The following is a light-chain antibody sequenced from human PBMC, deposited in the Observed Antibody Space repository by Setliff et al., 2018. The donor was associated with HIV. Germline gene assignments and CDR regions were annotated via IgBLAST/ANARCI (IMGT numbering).Light chain of an antibody. CDR2: DVT. V-gene: IGLV2-14*03. CDR1: SSGVGGYNP. CDR3: NSYSTSSTPLYV. J-gene: IGLJ1*01. Sequence: QSVLTQPASVSGAPGQSITISCTGTSSGVGGYNPVSWYQQHPGQAPKLMIYDVTTRPSGVSSRFSGSKSGNAASLTISGLQAEDEADYYCNSYSTSSTPLYVFGTGTKVTVL.